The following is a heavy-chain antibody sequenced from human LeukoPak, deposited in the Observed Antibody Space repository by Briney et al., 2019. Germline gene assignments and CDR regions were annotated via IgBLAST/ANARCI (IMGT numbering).Heavy chain of an antibody. J-gene: IGHJ4*02. D-gene: IGHD3-22*01. V-gene: IGHV3-7*01. CDR1: GFIFSGYW. Sequence: GGSLRLSCAASGFIFSGYWMSWVHQAPGAGLEWVANIRQDGSEKYYVDSVKGRFTISRDNAKNSLYLQMNSLRAEDTAVYFCGRDRYYFDSSGYYSTDYWGQGTLVTVSS. CDR3: GRDRYYFDSSGYYSTDY. CDR2: IRQDGSEK.